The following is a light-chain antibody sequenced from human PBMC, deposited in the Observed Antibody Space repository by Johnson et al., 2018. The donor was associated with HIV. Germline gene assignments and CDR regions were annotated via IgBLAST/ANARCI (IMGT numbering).Light chain of an antibody. CDR3: GTWDSSLRVGF. J-gene: IGLJ1*01. CDR2: DNN. CDR1: SSNIGNNY. Sequence: QPVLTQPPSVSAAPGQKVTISCSGSSSNIGNNYVSWYQQLPGRAPKLLIYDNNKRPSGIPDRFSGSKSDTSATLGITGLQPGDEAEYYCGTWDSSLRVGFFGTGTKVTGL. V-gene: IGLV1-51*01.